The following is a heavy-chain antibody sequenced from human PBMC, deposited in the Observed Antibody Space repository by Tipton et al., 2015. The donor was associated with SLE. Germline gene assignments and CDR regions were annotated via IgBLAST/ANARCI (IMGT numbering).Heavy chain of an antibody. CDR1: GGSVTGQF. V-gene: IGHV4-59*02. J-gene: IGHJ4*02. D-gene: IGHD1-7*01. CDR2: IYHTGNT. Sequence: TLSLTCSVSGGSVTGQFWSWIRQPPGDGLEWIGDIYHTGNTKYNPFLMGRVTISVDTSKNKFSLKLTSVTAADTAVYFCARDKGGTGTSDFDYWGQGTLVTVSS. CDR3: ARDKGGTGTSDFDY.